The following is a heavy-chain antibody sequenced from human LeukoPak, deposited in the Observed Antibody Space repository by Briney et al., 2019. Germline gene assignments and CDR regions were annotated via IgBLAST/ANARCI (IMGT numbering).Heavy chain of an antibody. D-gene: IGHD5-24*01. CDR2: ISWNSGSI. V-gene: IGHV3-9*01. CDR1: GFTFDDYA. CDR3: AKDTWSTITRRSFDI. J-gene: IGHJ3*02. Sequence: GGSLRLSCAAYGFTFDDYAMHWVRQAPGKGLEWVSGISWNSGSIGYADSVKGRFTISRDNAKNSLYLQMNSLRAEDTALYYCAKDTWSTITRRSFDIWGQGTMVTVSS.